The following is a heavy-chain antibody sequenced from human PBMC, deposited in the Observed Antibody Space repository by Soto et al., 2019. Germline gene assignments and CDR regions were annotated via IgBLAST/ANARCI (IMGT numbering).Heavy chain of an antibody. CDR3: AKDNAGPFHL. CDR2: IASAGKI. D-gene: IGHD2-8*01. V-gene: IGHV3-53*01. J-gene: IGHJ1*01. Sequence: EVHLVESGGGLIQPGGSLRLSCAASGFTVSSYQLNWVRQSPGKGLERVSIIASAGKIYYADSVKGRFTISRDNVKNTLNLQMNSLRDEDTAVYYCAKDNAGPFHLWGQGTLVTVSS. CDR1: GFTVSSYQ.